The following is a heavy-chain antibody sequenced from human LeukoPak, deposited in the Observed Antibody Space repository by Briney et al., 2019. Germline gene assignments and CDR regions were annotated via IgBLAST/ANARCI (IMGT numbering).Heavy chain of an antibody. V-gene: IGHV1-18*01. CDR3: ARDQGDTYYDILTGYYSYYGMDV. D-gene: IGHD3-9*01. J-gene: IGHJ6*02. Sequence: ASVTVSCKASGYTFTSYGISWVRQAPGQGLEWMGWISAYNGNTNYAQKLQGRVTMTTDTSTSTAYMELRSLRSDDTAVYYCARDQGDTYYDILTGYYSYYGMDVWGQGTTVTVSS. CDR2: ISAYNGNT. CDR1: GYTFTSYG.